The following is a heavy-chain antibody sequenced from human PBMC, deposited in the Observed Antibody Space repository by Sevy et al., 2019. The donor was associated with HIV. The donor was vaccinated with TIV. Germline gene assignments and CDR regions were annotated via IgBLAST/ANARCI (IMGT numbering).Heavy chain of an antibody. Sequence: GGSLRLACAASGFTFSSYEMNWVRRAPGKGLEWVSYISSSGSTIDYADSVKGRFTISRDNAKNSLYLQMNSLRAEDTAVYYCARKGYCTGGSCYYYYYGMDVWGQGTTVTVSS. D-gene: IGHD2-15*01. CDR3: ARKGYCTGGSCYYYYYGMDV. V-gene: IGHV3-48*03. CDR1: GFTFSSYE. J-gene: IGHJ6*02. CDR2: ISSSGSTI.